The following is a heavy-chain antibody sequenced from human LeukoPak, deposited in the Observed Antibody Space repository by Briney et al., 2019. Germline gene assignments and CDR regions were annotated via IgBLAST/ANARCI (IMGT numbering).Heavy chain of an antibody. V-gene: IGHV4-59*01. CDR2: IYFSGNT. D-gene: IGHD3-3*01. CDR1: SGSIDNFY. CDR3: ARHLWSEYHKFDY. J-gene: IGHJ4*02. Sequence: YPSETLSLTCTISSGSIDNFYWSWIRQPAGKGLGWIGQIYFSGNTKYNPSLKSRVTISVDRFENQFSLKLSSVTAADTAVYFCARHLWSEYHKFDYWGQGTLVTVSS.